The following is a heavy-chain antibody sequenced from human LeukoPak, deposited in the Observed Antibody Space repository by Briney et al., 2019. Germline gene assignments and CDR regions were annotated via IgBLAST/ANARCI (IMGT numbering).Heavy chain of an antibody. Sequence: SETLSLTCTVSGGSISSYYWSWIRQPPGKGLEWVGYISTSGGTNYNPSLRSRVIISVDTPNNQFSPRLSSVTAADTAVYYCARNLYGSGTFDFWGQGTLVTVSS. J-gene: IGHJ4*02. V-gene: IGHV4-4*09. CDR2: ISTSGGT. CDR1: GGSISSYY. D-gene: IGHD3-10*01. CDR3: ARNLYGSGTFDF.